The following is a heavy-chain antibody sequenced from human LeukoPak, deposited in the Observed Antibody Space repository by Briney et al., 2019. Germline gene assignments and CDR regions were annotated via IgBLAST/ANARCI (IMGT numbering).Heavy chain of an antibody. Sequence: SETLSLTCTVSGGSISSSSYYWGWIRQPPGKGLEWIGSIYYSGSTYYNPSLKSRVTISVDTSKNQFSLKLSSVTAVDTAVYYCARVKVPAASGFDYWGQGTLVTVSS. V-gene: IGHV4-39*07. CDR1: GGSISSSSYY. D-gene: IGHD2-2*01. CDR3: ARVKVPAASGFDY. CDR2: IYYSGST. J-gene: IGHJ4*02.